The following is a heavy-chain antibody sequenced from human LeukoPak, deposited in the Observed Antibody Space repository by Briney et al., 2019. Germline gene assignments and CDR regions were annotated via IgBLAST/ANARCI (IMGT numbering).Heavy chain of an antibody. D-gene: IGHD1-26*01. Sequence: AGGSLRLSCAASGFTFDDYTMHWVRQAPGKGLEWVSLISWDGGSTYYADPVKGRFTISRDNSKNSLYLQMNSLRTEDTALYYCAKVGAKWELSYFDYWGQGTLVTVSS. J-gene: IGHJ4*02. V-gene: IGHV3-43*01. CDR1: GFTFDDYT. CDR2: ISWDGGST. CDR3: AKVGAKWELSYFDY.